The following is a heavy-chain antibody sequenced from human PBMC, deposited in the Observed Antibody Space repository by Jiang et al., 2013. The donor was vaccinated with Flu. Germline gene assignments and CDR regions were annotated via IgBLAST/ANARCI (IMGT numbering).Heavy chain of an antibody. D-gene: IGHD3-10*01. CDR1: GFKFDDFV. CDR3: AKDKGGAMVQGRGGMDV. CDR2: INWNSDDI. Sequence: QLVESGGGSVQPGRSLRLSCAGSGFKFDDFVMHWVRQGPGKGLEWVAGINWNSDDIGYAESVKGRFIVSRDNAKNSLFLQMNSLRPEDTALYFCAKDKGGAMVQGRGGMDVWGQGAAVAVS. J-gene: IGHJ6*02. V-gene: IGHV3-9*01.